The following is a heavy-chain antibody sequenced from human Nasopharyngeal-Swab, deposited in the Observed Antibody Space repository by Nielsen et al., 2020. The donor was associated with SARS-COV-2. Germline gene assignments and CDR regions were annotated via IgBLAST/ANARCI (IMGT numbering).Heavy chain of an antibody. CDR1: GGSFSSSSYY. D-gene: IGHD3-22*01. CDR3: ARGASEVVVIVWFDP. J-gene: IGHJ5*02. Sequence: GSLRLSCTVSGGSFSSSSYYWGWIGQPRGKGLEWIGSLYYSGSTYYNPSLKRRVTISVDTSKNQFSLKLSSGTAADTAVYYCARGASEVVVIVWFDPWGQGTLVTVSS. CDR2: LYYSGST. V-gene: IGHV4-39*07.